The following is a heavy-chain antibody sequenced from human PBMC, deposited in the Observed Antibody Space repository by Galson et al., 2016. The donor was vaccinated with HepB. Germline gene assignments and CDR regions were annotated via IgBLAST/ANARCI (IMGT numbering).Heavy chain of an antibody. CDR1: GYPFKTYG. CDR3: AREDGEAAQNYYYQYYGTDV. D-gene: IGHD6-6*01. V-gene: IGHV1-18*01. Sequence: SVKVSCKASGYPFKTYGISWVRQAPGQGLEWMGWISPYSGNTNHAQNFQGRVTMTTDTSTSTAYMELRSLRSDDTAVYYCAREDGEAAQNYYYQYYGTDVWGLGTTVSVSS. J-gene: IGHJ6*02. CDR2: ISPYSGNT.